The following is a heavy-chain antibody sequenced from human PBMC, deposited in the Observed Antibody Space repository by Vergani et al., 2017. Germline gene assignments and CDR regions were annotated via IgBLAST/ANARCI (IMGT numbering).Heavy chain of an antibody. J-gene: IGHJ6*03. CDR3: TRCYQQLVPPLYYYYMDV. V-gene: IGHV3-15*01. Sequence: EVQLVESGGGLVKPGGSLRLSCAASGFTFINAWMTWVRQAPGKGLEWVGRIKSKTDGGTTDYAAPVKGRFTISRDDSKNTLYLQMNSLKTDDTAVYYCTRCYQQLVPPLYYYYMDVWGKGTTVTVSS. CDR2: IKSKTDGGTT. D-gene: IGHD6-13*01. CDR1: GFTFINAW.